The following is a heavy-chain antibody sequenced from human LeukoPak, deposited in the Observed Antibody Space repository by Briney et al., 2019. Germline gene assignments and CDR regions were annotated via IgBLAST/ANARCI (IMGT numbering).Heavy chain of an antibody. CDR3: ARVSDGTGSPQLPFDY. CDR2: ISGSGGGGNA. D-gene: IGHD3-22*01. V-gene: IGHV3-23*01. Sequence: GGSLTLSCAASGFTFSNYAINWVRQPPGKGLEWVSVISGSGGGGNAYYADSVKGRFTISRDNSKNTLYLQMNSLRAEDTAIYYCARVSDGTGSPQLPFDYWGQGTLVTVSS. J-gene: IGHJ4*02. CDR1: GFTFSNYA.